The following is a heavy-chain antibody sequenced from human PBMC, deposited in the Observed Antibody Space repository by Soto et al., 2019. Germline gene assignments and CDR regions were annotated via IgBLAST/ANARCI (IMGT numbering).Heavy chain of an antibody. V-gene: IGHV4-31*02. CDR3: ARVRVVRGGGLFFDY. CDR2: IYYSGST. J-gene: IGHJ4*02. D-gene: IGHD3-10*01. CDR1: GGSISSGGYY. Sequence: SETLCLTWSVSGGSISSGGYYCSWIRQHPGKGLEWIGYIYYSGSTYYNPSLKSRVTISVDTSKNQFSLKLSSVTAADTAVYYCARVRVVRGGGLFFDYWGQGTLVTVSS.